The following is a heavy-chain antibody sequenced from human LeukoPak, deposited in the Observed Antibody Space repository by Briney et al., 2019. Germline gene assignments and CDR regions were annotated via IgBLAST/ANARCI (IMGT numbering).Heavy chain of an antibody. CDR1: GYTFTGYY. Sequence: ASVKVSCKASGYTFTGYYMHWVRQAPGQGLEWMGWINPNSGGTNYAQKFQGRVTMTRDTSISTAYMELSRLRSDDTAVYYCARDPALEVYCYYYMDVWGKGTTVTVSS. J-gene: IGHJ6*03. V-gene: IGHV1-2*02. CDR2: INPNSGGT. D-gene: IGHD2-2*01. CDR3: ARDPALEVYCYYYMDV.